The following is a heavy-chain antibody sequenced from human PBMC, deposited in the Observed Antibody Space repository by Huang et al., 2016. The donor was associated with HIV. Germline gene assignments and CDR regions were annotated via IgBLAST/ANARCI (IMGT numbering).Heavy chain of an antibody. CDR1: GDPMNSSL. J-gene: IGHJ4*02. D-gene: IGHD3-10*01. CDR3: ARRGVAAKHFDF. CDR2: GDVNGNT. V-gene: IGHV4-59*13. Sequence: QVHLRDSGPGLVKPSETLSLSCSFSGDPMNSSLWHCVRQPPGKGLELIGHGDVNGNTKYNPSLRRRVTISVDTSKKQFYLKLNSVTAGDTAVYYCARRGVAAKHFDFWGQGIVVTVSS.